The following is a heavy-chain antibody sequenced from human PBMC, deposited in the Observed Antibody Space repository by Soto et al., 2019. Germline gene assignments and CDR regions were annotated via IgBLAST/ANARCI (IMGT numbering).Heavy chain of an antibody. CDR3: AKDQSGTYYYDSSGYYPFDY. CDR2: ISGSGGST. V-gene: IGHV3-23*01. CDR1: GFTFSSYA. Sequence: TGGSLRLSCAASGFTFSSYAMSWVRQAPGKGLEWVSAISGSGGSTYYADSVKGRFTISRDNSKNTLYLQMNSLRAEDTAVYYCAKDQSGTYYYDSSGYYPFDYWGQGTLVTVSS. D-gene: IGHD3-22*01. J-gene: IGHJ4*02.